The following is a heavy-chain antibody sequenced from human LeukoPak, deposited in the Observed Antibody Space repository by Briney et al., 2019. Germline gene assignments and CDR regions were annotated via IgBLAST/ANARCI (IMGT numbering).Heavy chain of an antibody. V-gene: IGHV4-59*12. D-gene: IGHD4-11*01. CDR3: ARGSYNAFDI. Sequence: PSETLSLTCTVSGGSISNYYWSWIRQPPGKGLEWIGYIYYSGTTNYNPSLKSRVTISVDTSKNQFSLKLNSVTAADTAVYYCARGSYNAFDIWGQGTMVTVSS. CDR2: IYYSGTT. CDR1: GGSISNYY. J-gene: IGHJ3*02.